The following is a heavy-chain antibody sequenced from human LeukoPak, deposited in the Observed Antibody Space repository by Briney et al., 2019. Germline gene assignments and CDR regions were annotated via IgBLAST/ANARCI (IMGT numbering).Heavy chain of an antibody. CDR1: GFTFSSYA. V-gene: IGHV3-23*01. Sequence: GGSLRLSCAASGFTFSSYAMSWVRQAPGKGLEWISAISGSAGSTYYADSVKGRFTISRDNAKNSLYLQMNSLRAEDTAVYYCAELGITMIGGVWGKGTTVTISS. J-gene: IGHJ6*04. D-gene: IGHD3-10*02. CDR3: AELGITMIGGV. CDR2: ISGSAGST.